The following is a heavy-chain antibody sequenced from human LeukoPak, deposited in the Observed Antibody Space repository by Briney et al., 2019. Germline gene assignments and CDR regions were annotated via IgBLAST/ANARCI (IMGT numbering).Heavy chain of an antibody. CDR2: IYYSGST. CDR3: ARDPGRDDSSGYYSIFDY. V-gene: IGHV4-34*01. CDR1: GGSFSSYY. J-gene: IGHJ4*02. Sequence: SETLSLTCAVYGGSFSSYYWSWIRQPPGKGLEWIGSIYYSGSTYYNPSLKSRVTISVDTSKNQFSLKLSSVTAADTAVYYCARDPGRDDSSGYYSIFDYWGQGTLVTVSS. D-gene: IGHD3-22*01.